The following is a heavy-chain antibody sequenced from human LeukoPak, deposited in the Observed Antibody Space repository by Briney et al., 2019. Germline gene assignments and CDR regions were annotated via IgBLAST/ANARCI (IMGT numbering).Heavy chain of an antibody. J-gene: IGHJ4*02. CDR2: IIITSDKI. CDR3: AREAYWGSSGKGFDS. CDR1: GFTFTGYS. V-gene: IGHV3-48*02. D-gene: IGHD4-23*01. Sequence: WGSLSLSCAASGFTFTGYSMNWFRQAPAKGLEWVSYIIITSDKIYYADSVKGRFTISRDNARNSLYLQMNGLRDEDTAVYSCAREAYWGSSGKGFDSWGQGTLVIVSS.